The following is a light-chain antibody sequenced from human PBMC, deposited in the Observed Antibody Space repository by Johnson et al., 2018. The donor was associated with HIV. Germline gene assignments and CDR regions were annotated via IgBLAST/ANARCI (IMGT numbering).Light chain of an antibody. Sequence: QSVLTQPPSVSAAPGQKVIISCSGGSSDIGNNYVSWYQHLPGTAPKLLIYDDNKRPSGIPDRFSGSKSGTSATLGITGLQPGDEADYYCGTWASSPGAGHIFGTGTKVTVL. CDR2: DDN. CDR3: GTWASSPGAGHI. V-gene: IGLV1-51*01. J-gene: IGLJ1*01. CDR1: SSDIGNNY.